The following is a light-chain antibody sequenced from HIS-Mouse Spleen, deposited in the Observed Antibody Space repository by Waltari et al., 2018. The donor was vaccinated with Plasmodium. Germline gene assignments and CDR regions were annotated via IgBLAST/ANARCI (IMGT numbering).Light chain of an antibody. V-gene: IGKV3-11*01. J-gene: IGKJ4*01. CDR2: DAS. CDR3: QQRSNWPPLT. Sequence: EILLTQSPATLSLPPGERATPPCRASQSVSSYLAWYQQKPGQAPRLLIYDASNRATGIPARFSGSGSGTDFTLTISSLEPEDFAVYYCQQRSNWPPLTFGGGTKVEIK. CDR1: QSVSSY.